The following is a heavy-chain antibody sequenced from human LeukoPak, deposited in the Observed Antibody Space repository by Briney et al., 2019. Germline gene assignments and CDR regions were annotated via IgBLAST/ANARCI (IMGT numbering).Heavy chain of an antibody. D-gene: IGHD2-21*01. J-gene: IGHJ4*02. CDR2: MHHSGGA. Sequence: GSLRLSCAASGFTFSDYYMSWIRQAPGKGLEWIGEMHHSGGAHYNPSLKSRLTISIDKSRNHFSLDLNSVIAADTAVYYCVQNRNFDWYYWGQGILVTVSS. CDR3: VQNRNFDWYY. V-gene: IGHV4-34*08. CDR1: GFTFSDYY.